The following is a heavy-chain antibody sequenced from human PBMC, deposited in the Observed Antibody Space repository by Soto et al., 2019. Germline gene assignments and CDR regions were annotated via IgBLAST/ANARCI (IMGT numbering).Heavy chain of an antibody. Sequence: EVQLLESGGGLVQPGRSLRLSCTASGFTFSSHAMTWVRQAPGKGLEWVSGLSDSGDSIYYADSVKGRFTIYKDSSMNTLYLQMNTLRVEDTAVYYCAKVSSSWYAGFFDLWGQGTLVTVYS. CDR1: GFTFSSHA. CDR3: AKVSSSWYAGFFDL. D-gene: IGHD6-13*01. CDR2: LSDSGDSI. J-gene: IGHJ4*02. V-gene: IGHV3-23*01.